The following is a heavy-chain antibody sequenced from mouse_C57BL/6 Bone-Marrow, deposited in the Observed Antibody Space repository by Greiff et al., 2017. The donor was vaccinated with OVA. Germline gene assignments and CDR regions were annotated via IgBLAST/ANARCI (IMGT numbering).Heavy chain of an antibody. CDR3: ARSITTVVDYFDY. D-gene: IGHD1-1*01. CDR1: GFNIKDYY. Sequence: VQLQQSGAELVKPGASVKLSCTASGFNIKDYYMHWVKQRTEQGLEWIGRIDPEDGETKYAPKFPGKATITADTSSNTAYLQLSSLTSEDTAVYYCARSITTVVDYFDYWGQGTTLTVSS. V-gene: IGHV14-2*01. CDR2: IDPEDGET. J-gene: IGHJ2*01.